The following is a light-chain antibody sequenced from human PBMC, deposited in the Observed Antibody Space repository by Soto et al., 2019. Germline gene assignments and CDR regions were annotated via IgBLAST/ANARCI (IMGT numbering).Light chain of an antibody. V-gene: IGKV1-5*01. CDR1: QKTNNW. CDR3: QQYESYPWT. J-gene: IGKJ1*01. CDR2: KAS. Sequence: DIQMTQSPSTLSASVGDRVTITCRASQKTNNWLAWHQQKPRKAPKVLIYKASNLESGVPSRFSGGGSGTQFTLTISSLQPDDFAIYYCQQYESYPWTFGQGTQVEV.